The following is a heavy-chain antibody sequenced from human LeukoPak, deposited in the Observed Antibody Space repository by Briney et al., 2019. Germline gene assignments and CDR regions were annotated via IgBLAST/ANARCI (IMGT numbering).Heavy chain of an antibody. CDR3: ARVLPSSSFDY. V-gene: IGHV4-39*01. J-gene: IGHJ4*02. Sequence: SETLSLTCTVSGVSVSSSSYYWGWIRQPPGKGLEWIGSIRYSGSTYYNPSLKSRVTISVDTSKNQFSLKLSSVTAADTAVYYCARVLPSSSFDYWGQGTLVTVSS. D-gene: IGHD6-13*01. CDR1: GVSVSSSSYY. CDR2: IRYSGST.